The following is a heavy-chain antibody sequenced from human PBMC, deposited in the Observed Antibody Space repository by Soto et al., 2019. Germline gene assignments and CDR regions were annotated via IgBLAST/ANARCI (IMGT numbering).Heavy chain of an antibody. CDR2: IYYSGST. V-gene: IGHV4-31*03. J-gene: IGHJ4*02. CDR1: GGSISSGGYY. D-gene: IGHD6-6*01. Sequence: SETLSLTCTVSGGSISSGGYYWSWIRQHPGKGLEWIGYIYYSGSTYYNPSLKSRVTISVDTSKNQFSLKLSSVTAADTAVYYCARVNGAARIDYWGQGTLVTVSS. CDR3: ARVNGAARIDY.